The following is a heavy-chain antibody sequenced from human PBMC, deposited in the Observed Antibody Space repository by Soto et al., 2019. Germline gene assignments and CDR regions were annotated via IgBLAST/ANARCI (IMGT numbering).Heavy chain of an antibody. Sequence: SETLSLTCTVSGGSICSYYWSWIRQPPGKGLEWIGYIYYSGSTNYNPSLKSRVTISVDTSKNQFSLKLSSVTAADTAVYYCARDNMRILTGLSPYYYYGMDVWGQGTTVTVSS. V-gene: IGHV4-59*01. CDR1: GGSICSYY. J-gene: IGHJ6*02. CDR3: ARDNMRILTGLSPYYYYGMDV. CDR2: IYYSGST. D-gene: IGHD3-9*01.